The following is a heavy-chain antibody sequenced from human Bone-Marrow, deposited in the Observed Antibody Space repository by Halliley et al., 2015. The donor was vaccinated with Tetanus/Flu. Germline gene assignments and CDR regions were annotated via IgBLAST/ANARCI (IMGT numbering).Heavy chain of an antibody. J-gene: IGHJ3*02. CDR1: GGSMSSGSYY. Sequence: GLVKPSETLSLTCTVSGGSMSSGSYYWGWIRQPPGKGLEWIGSISYSGSTYYNPSVKSRVTISVDTSKNQFSLKVRSVTAADTAIYYCARRDLGTSSYIGAFDIWGQGTMVTVSS. CDR3: ARRDLGTSSYIGAFDI. CDR2: ISYSGST. D-gene: IGHD1-1*01. V-gene: IGHV4-39*01.